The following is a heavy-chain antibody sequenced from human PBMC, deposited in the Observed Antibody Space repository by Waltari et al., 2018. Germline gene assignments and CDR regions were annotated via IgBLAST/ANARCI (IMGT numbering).Heavy chain of an antibody. CDR1: GFSFSDSY. CDR2: ISSMGTFV. CDR3: ARDGGGTNRSYRYFDL. V-gene: IGHV3-11*01. Sequence: QVQLVESGGGLVKPGGSMRLSCAASGFSFSDSYMSWMRQAPGKGLEWFSHISSMGTFVYDADSVKGRFTISRDNAKNSLYLQMNSLKDEDTAVYYCARDGGGTNRSYRYFDLWGRGTLVRVSS. D-gene: IGHD1-26*01. J-gene: IGHJ2*01.